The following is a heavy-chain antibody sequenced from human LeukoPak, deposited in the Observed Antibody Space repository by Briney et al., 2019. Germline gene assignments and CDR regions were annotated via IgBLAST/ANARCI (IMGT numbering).Heavy chain of an antibody. Sequence: GGSLRLSCAASGFSFSSYAMSWVRQAPGKGLEWVSAISGSGGSTYYADSVKGRFTISRDNSMNTLYLQMNSLRAEDTAVYYCAKDLLGFGGTGGMDAWGKGTTVTVSS. CDR3: AKDLLGFGGTGGMDA. CDR1: GFSFSSYA. CDR2: ISGSGGST. V-gene: IGHV3-23*01. D-gene: IGHD3-10*01. J-gene: IGHJ6*04.